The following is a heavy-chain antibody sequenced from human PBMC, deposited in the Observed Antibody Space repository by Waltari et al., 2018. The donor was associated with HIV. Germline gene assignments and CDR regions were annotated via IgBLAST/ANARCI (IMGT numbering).Heavy chain of an antibody. V-gene: IGHV3-7*03. CDR1: GFPFGSFS. CDR2: ISKDSNKK. CDR3: AREVSGSPYFFNY. J-gene: IGHJ4*02. D-gene: IGHD2-21*01. Sequence: EVQLVQSGGGLVQPGGSRRLACVTSGFPFGSFSMSWVRQAPGKGLEWVANISKDSNKKNYVDSVKGRFIISRDNAGNSLFLDMTDLRGEDTGLYYCAREVSGSPYFFNYWGQGAMLIVSP.